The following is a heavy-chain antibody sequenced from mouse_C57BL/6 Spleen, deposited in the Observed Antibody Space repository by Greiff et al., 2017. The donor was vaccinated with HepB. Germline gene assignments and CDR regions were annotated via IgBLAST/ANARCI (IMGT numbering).Heavy chain of an antibody. D-gene: IGHD1-1*01. CDR1: GYTFTDYE. CDR2: IDPETGGT. CDR3: TRSLPYGSSLFDY. Sequence: QVQLQQSGAELARPGASVTLSCKASGYTFTDYEMHWVKQTPVHGLEWIGAIDPETGGTAYNQKFKGKAILTADKSSSTAYMELRSLTSEDSAVYYCTRSLPYGSSLFDYWGQGTTLTVSS. J-gene: IGHJ2*01. V-gene: IGHV1-15*01.